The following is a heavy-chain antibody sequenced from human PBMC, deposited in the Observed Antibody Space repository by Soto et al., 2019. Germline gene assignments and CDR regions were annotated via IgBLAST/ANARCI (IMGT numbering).Heavy chain of an antibody. CDR2: IYYSGST. V-gene: IGHV4-39*01. Sequence: SETLSLTCTVSGGSISSSSYYWGWIRQPPGKRLEWIGSIYYSGSTYYNPSLKSRVTISVDTSKNQFSLKLSSVTAADTAVYYCARLIPGIAAAGKGLLYSDYWGQGTLVTVS. D-gene: IGHD6-13*01. J-gene: IGHJ4*02. CDR3: ARLIPGIAAAGKGLLYSDY. CDR1: GGSISSSSYY.